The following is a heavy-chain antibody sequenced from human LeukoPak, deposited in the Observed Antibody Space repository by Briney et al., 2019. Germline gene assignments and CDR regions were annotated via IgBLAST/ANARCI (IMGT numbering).Heavy chain of an antibody. Sequence: SETLSLTCTVPGGSISSYYWSWIRQPPGKGLEWIGYIYYSVSTNYNPSLTSRVTISLDTSKTQFSLKLSSVAAADTAVYYCARGLHGWSVSGYDYWGQGTLVTVSS. CDR2: IYYSVST. J-gene: IGHJ4*02. D-gene: IGHD3-3*01. CDR3: ARGLHGWSVSGYDY. CDR1: GGSISSYY. V-gene: IGHV4-59*01.